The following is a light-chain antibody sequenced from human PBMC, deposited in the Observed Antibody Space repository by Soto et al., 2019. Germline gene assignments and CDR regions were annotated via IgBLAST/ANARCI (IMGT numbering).Light chain of an antibody. V-gene: IGLV2-14*01. CDR1: NSDVGGFNY. CDR3: SSYRSGGTAV. J-gene: IGLJ2*01. CDR2: EVR. Sequence: QSALTQPASVSGSPGQSITISCTGTNSDVGGFNYVSWYQQHPGKAPKLMIYEVRNWPSGVSNRFSGSKSGNTASLTISGLQAEDEADYYCSSYRSGGTAVFGGGTKLTVL.